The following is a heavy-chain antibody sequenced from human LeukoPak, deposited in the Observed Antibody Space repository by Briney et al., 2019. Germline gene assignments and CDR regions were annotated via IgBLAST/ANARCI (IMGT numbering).Heavy chain of an antibody. CDR1: GFTFSSYA. J-gene: IGHJ5*02. CDR2: ISGSGGST. D-gene: IGHD6-19*01. V-gene: IGHV3-23*01. CDR3: AKDGTKRWLVAGNWFNP. Sequence: GGSLRLSCAASGFTFSSYAMSWVRQASGKGLEWVSAISGSGGSTYYADSVKGRFTISRDNSKNTLYLQMSSLRAEDTAVYYCAKDGTKRWLVAGNWFNPWGQGTLVTVSS.